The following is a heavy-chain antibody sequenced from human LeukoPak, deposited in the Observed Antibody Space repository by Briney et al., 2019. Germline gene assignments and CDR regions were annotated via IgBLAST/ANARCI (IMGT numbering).Heavy chain of an antibody. V-gene: IGHV3-23*01. Sequence: GGSLRLSCAASGFTFSSYAMSWVRQAPGKGLEWVSAISGSGGSTYYADSVKGRFTISRDNSKNTLYLQMNSLRAEGTAVYYCAKDYFGYYYGMDVWGQGTTVTVSS. D-gene: IGHD3-9*01. CDR2: ISGSGGST. J-gene: IGHJ6*02. CDR1: GFTFSSYA. CDR3: AKDYFGYYYGMDV.